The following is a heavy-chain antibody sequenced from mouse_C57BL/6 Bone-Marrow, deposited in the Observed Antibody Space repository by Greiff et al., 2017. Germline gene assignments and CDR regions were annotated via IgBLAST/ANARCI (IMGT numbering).Heavy chain of an antibody. CDR3: ARSKVIGYFDY. J-gene: IGHJ2*01. CDR2: IYPRSGNT. Sequence: VQLQQSGAELARPGASVKLSCKASGYTFTSSGISWVKQRTGQGLEWIGEIYPRSGNTYYNEKFKGKATLTADKSSSTAYMELRSLTSEDSAVYFCARSKVIGYFDYWGQGTTLTVAS. CDR1: GYTFTSSG. D-gene: IGHD1-1*01. V-gene: IGHV1-81*01.